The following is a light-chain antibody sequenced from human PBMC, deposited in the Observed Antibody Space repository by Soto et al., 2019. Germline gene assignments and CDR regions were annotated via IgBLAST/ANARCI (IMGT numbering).Light chain of an antibody. CDR3: QQLNTYPHT. J-gene: IGKJ4*01. Sequence: DIQMTQSPSTLSASVGDRVTITCRASQSISSWLAWYQQKPGKAPKLLIYDASSLESGVPSRFSGSGSGTEFTLTISSLQPEDFATYYCQQLNTYPHTFGGGTKVDI. CDR1: QSISSW. V-gene: IGKV1-5*01. CDR2: DAS.